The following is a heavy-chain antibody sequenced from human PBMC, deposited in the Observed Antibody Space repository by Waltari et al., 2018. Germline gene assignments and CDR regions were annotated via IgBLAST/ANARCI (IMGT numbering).Heavy chain of an antibody. D-gene: IGHD6-13*01. Sequence: QVQLQESGPGLVKPSETLSLTCTVSGGSISSYYWSWIRQPPGKGLEWIGSIYHSGSTYYNPSLKSRVTISVDTSKNQFSLKLSSVTAADTAVYYCARHLQLVSDYWGQGTLVTVSS. CDR2: IYHSGST. J-gene: IGHJ4*02. V-gene: IGHV4-59*08. CDR1: GGSISSYY. CDR3: ARHLQLVSDY.